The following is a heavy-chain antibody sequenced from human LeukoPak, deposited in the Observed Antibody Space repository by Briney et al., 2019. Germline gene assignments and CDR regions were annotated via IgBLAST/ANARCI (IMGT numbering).Heavy chain of an antibody. V-gene: IGHV3-30*18. Sequence: PGGSLRLSCAASGFTFSSYGMHWVRQAPGKGLEWVAVISYDGSNKYYADSVKGRFTISRDNSKNTLYLQMNSLRAEDTAVYYCAKGDYYDSSGYYQFDYWGQGTLVTVSS. CDR3: AKGDYYDSSGYYQFDY. D-gene: IGHD3-22*01. CDR1: GFTFSSYG. CDR2: ISYDGSNK. J-gene: IGHJ4*02.